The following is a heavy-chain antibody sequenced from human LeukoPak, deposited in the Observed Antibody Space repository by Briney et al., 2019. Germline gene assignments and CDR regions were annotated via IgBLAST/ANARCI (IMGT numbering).Heavy chain of an antibody. Sequence: SETLSLTCTVSGGSIGSSSYYWGWIRQPPSKALEWIATIYYSGSSHYNPSLKSRVTISADTSKNQFSMKLSSVTAADTAVYYCGRQHTGDPTYFDYWGQGTLVTVSS. V-gene: IGHV4-39*01. CDR3: GRQHTGDPTYFDY. CDR2: IYYSGSS. J-gene: IGHJ4*02. CDR1: GGSIGSSSYY. D-gene: IGHD4-17*01.